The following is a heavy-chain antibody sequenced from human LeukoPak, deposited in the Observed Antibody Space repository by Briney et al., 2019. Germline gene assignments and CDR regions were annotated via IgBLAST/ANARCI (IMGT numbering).Heavy chain of an antibody. Sequence: PGGSLRLSCAASGFTFSSYWMSWVRQAPGKGLEWVANIKQDGSEKYYVDSVKGRFTISRDNAKNSLYLQMNSLRAEDTAVYYCARGGYGSGSYYHYWGQGTLVTVSS. V-gene: IGHV3-7*04. J-gene: IGHJ4*02. CDR1: GFTFSSYW. CDR3: ARGGYGSGSYYHY. D-gene: IGHD3-10*01. CDR2: IKQDGSEK.